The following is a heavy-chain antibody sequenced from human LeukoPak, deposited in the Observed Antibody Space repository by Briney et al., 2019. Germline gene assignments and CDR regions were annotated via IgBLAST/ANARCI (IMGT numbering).Heavy chain of an antibody. V-gene: IGHV4-34*01. CDR3: AVYYYDSSGYYPPFDY. CDR2: INHSGST. J-gene: IGHJ4*02. D-gene: IGHD3-22*01. Sequence: PSETLSLTCAVYGGSFSGYYWSWIRQPPGKGLEWIGEINHSGSTNYNPSLKSRVTISVDTSKNQFSLKLSSVTAADTAVYYCAVYYYDSSGYYPPFDYWGQRTLVTVSS. CDR1: GGSFSGYY.